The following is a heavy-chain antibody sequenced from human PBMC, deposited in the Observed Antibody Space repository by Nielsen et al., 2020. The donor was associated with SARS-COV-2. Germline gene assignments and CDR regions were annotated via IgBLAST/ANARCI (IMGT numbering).Heavy chain of an antibody. J-gene: IGHJ6*03. CDR1: GYTFTSYY. Sequence: ASVKVSCKASGYTFTSYYMHWVRQAPGQGFEWMGIINPSGGSTSYAQKFQGRVTMTRDTSTSTVYMELSSLRSEDTAVYYCARDGSSSTSVNYYYMDVWGKGTTVTVSS. V-gene: IGHV1-46*01. D-gene: IGHD6-6*01. CDR2: INPSGGST. CDR3: ARDGSSSTSVNYYYMDV.